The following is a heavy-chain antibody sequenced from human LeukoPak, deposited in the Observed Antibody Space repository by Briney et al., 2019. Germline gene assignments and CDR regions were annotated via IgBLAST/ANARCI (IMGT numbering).Heavy chain of an antibody. CDR3: AKPDSIPYTSGWFDFDF. J-gene: IGHJ4*02. CDR2: INSDGSST. CDR1: GFTFRNYW. V-gene: IGHV3-74*01. D-gene: IGHD6-19*01. Sequence: PGGSLRLSCAASGFTFRNYWMHWVRQAPGKGLVWVSHINSDGSSTSYADSVKGRFTISRDNSKNTLYLQMNSLRADDTAVYYCAKPDSIPYTSGWFDFDFWGQGTLVTVSS.